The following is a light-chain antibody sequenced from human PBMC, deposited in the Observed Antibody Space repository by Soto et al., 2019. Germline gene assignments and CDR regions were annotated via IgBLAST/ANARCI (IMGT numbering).Light chain of an antibody. Sequence: QSALTQPPSASGSPGQSVTISCTGTSSDVGAYNSVSWYQHHPGKGPKLMIYEVTKRPSGVPDRFSGSKSANTASLTVSGLQAEDEADYYCSSYAGSNNYVFGTGTKLTVL. J-gene: IGLJ1*01. CDR2: EVT. V-gene: IGLV2-8*01. CDR3: SSYAGSNNYV. CDR1: SSDVGAYNS.